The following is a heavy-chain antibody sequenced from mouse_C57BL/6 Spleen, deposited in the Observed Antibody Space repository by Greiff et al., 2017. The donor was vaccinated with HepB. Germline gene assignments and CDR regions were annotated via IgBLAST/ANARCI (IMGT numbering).Heavy chain of an antibody. CDR1: GFTFSSYA. CDR2: ISDGGSYT. Sequence: DVMLVESGGGLVKPGGSLKLSCAASGFTFSSYAMSWVRQTPEKRLEWVATISDGGSYTYYPDNVKGRFTISRDNAKNNLYLQMSHLKSEDTAMYYCARERGTGSAMDYWGQGTSVTVSS. V-gene: IGHV5-4*01. J-gene: IGHJ4*01. D-gene: IGHD4-1*01. CDR3: ARERGTGSAMDY.